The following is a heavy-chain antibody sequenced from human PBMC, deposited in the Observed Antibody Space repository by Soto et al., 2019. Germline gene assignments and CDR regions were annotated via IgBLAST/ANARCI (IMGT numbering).Heavy chain of an antibody. Sequence: PGESLKISCKGSGYSFTSYWIGWVRQMPGKGLEWMGIIYPGDSDTRYSPSFQGQVTISADKSISTAYLQWSSLKASDTAMYYCAVIAAAGTVALADAFDIWGQGTMVTVSS. J-gene: IGHJ3*02. CDR2: IYPGDSDT. CDR1: GYSFTSYW. CDR3: AVIAAAGTVALADAFDI. D-gene: IGHD6-13*01. V-gene: IGHV5-51*01.